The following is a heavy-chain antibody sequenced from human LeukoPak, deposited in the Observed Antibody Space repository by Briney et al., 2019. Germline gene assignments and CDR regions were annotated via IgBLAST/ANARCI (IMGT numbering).Heavy chain of an antibody. CDR1: GYTINSGYY. D-gene: IGHD6-19*01. J-gene: IGHJ4*02. CDR2: VRVNWRT. Sequence: SESLSLTCIVSGYTINSGYYWGCLQEPPGKGLEWTGSVRVNWRTYYNPSLKSRVTISVDKSKNQFSLKLSSVTAADTAVYYCARVAGTRTACFDYWGQGTLVTVSS. CDR3: ARVAGTRTACFDY. V-gene: IGHV4-38-2*02.